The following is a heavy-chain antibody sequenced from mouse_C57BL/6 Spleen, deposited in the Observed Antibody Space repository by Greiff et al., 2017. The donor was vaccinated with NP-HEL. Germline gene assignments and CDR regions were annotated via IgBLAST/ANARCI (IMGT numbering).Heavy chain of an antibody. CDR2: IWGDGST. CDR1: GFSLTSYG. V-gene: IGHV2-3*01. J-gene: IGHJ4*01. Sequence: VKLMESGPGLVAPSQSLSITCTVSGFSLTSYGVSWVRQPPGKGLEWLGVIWGDGSTNYHSALISRLSISKDNSKSQVFLKLNSLQTDDTATYYCAKFPDPYSNYEDYYAMDYWGQGTSVTVSS. CDR3: AKFPDPYSNYEDYYAMDY. D-gene: IGHD2-5*01.